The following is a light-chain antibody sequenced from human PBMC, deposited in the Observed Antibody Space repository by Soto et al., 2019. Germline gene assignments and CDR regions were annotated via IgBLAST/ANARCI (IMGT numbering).Light chain of an antibody. CDR2: KGT. J-gene: IGLJ1*01. Sequence: QSALAPPASVSGSPGQSITISCTGTSDDVGAYNSVSWYQQLPHKAPQVILYKGTQRPSGVSSRFSGSTSGNAASLTISGLQADDEADYFCCSSEPESTYVFGTGTKVTVL. CDR1: SDDVGAYNS. CDR3: CSSEPESTYV. V-gene: IGLV2-23*01.